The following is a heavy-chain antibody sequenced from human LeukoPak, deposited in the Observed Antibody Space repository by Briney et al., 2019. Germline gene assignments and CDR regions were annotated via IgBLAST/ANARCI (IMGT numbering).Heavy chain of an antibody. V-gene: IGHV1-8*01. J-gene: IGHJ4*02. CDR1: VYTFTSYD. CDR3: ARVPSYYYDSSGYS. CDR2: MNPNSGNT. D-gene: IGHD3-22*01. Sequence: GASLKVSCKASVYTFTSYDINWVRQATGQGLEWMGWMNPNSGNTGYAQKFQGRVTMTRNTSISTAYMELSSLRSEDTAVYYCARVPSYYYDSSGYSWGQGTLVTVSS.